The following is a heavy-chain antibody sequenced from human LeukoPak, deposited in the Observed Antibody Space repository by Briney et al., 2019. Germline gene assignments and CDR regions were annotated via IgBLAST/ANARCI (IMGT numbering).Heavy chain of an antibody. Sequence: GGSLRLSCAASGFTFSSYAMHWVRQAPGKGLEWVGRIRSKADNGTAEYAALVKGRFTISRDDSKKMLYLQMNSLEVNDTAVYYCTTRGYCSGAGCYSDYWGQGTLVTVSS. CDR1: GFTFSSYA. V-gene: IGHV3-15*07. CDR3: TTRGYCSGAGCYSDY. CDR2: IRSKADNGTA. D-gene: IGHD2-2*02. J-gene: IGHJ4*02.